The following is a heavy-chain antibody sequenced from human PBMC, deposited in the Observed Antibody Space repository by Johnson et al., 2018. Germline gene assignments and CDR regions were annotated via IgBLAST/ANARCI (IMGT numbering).Heavy chain of an antibody. V-gene: IGHV3-74*01. CDR2: ITTDGSDT. CDR3: AREGHGNIPPDY. D-gene: IGHD5-24*01. CDR1: GFTFNSHW. J-gene: IGHJ4*02. Sequence: VQLQESGGALVQPGGSLRLSCAASGFTFNSHWMHWVRQGPGKGLVWVSRITTDGSDTTYADSVKGRFTISRDNAKNTLYLQMNRLGGEDTAVYYCAREGHGNIPPDYWGQGTLVTVSS.